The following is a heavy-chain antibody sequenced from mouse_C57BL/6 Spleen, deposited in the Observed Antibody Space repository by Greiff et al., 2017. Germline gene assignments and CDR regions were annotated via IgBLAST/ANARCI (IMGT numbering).Heavy chain of an antibody. CDR2: INYDGSST. J-gene: IGHJ3*01. D-gene: IGHD1-1*01. CDR3: ARGTTVAPWFAY. V-gene: IGHV5-16*01. Sequence: EVNVVESEGGLVQPGSSMKLSCTASGFTFSDYYMAWVRQVPEKGLEWVANINYDGSSTYYLDSLKSRFIISRDNAKNILYLQMSSLKSEDTATYYCARGTTVAPWFAYWGQGTLVTVSA. CDR1: GFTFSDYY.